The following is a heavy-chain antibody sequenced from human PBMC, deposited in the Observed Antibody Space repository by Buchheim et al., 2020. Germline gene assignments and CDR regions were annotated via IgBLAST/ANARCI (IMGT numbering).Heavy chain of an antibody. CDR1: GFTFSNYA. CDR2: ISPSGGTT. Sequence: EVQMLESGGGLVQPGGSLRLSCAASGFTFSNYAMNWVRQAPGRGPEWVSAISPSGGTTYYTDSVKGRFTISRDNSRNTLFLQMKSLRVEDAAVYYCASPSSGWSLNRYFFEYWGRGTL. V-gene: IGHV3-23*01. D-gene: IGHD6-19*01. CDR3: ASPSSGWSLNRYFFEY. J-gene: IGHJ4*02.